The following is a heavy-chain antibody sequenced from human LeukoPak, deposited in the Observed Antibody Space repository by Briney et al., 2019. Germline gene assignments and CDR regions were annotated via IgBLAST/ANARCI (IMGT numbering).Heavy chain of an antibody. Sequence: SQTLSLTCAISGDSFASNSAAWNWIRQSPSRGLEWLGRTYYRSKWYNDYAVSVKSRITINPDTSKNQFSLQLNSVTPEDTAVYSCARGEIRTGPYYYDYYYMDVWGKGTTVTVSS. CDR1: GDSFASNSAA. CDR2: TYYRSKWYN. CDR3: ARGEIRTGPYYYDYYYMDV. V-gene: IGHV6-1*01. D-gene: IGHD3-10*01. J-gene: IGHJ6*03.